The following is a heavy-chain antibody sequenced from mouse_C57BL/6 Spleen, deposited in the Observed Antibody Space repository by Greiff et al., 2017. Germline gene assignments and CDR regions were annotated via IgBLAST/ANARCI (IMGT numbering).Heavy chain of an antibody. CDR1: GYAFTNYL. CDR3: ARSGYYGSRDPFFDY. J-gene: IGHJ2*01. CDR2: INPGSGGT. V-gene: IGHV1-54*01. Sequence: QVQLQQSGAELVRPGTSVKVSCKASGYAFTNYLIEWVKQRPGQGLEWIGVINPGSGGTNYNEKVKGKATLTADKSSSTAYMQRSSLTSEDSAVYFCARSGYYGSRDPFFDYWGQGTTLTVSS. D-gene: IGHD1-1*01.